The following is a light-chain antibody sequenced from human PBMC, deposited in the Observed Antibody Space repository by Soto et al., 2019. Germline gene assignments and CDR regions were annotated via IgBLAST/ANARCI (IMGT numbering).Light chain of an antibody. CDR2: GAS. CDR3: QQSFSIPLT. Sequence: DIQMTQSPSSLSAYVGDRVTMTCRTSQTIKIFLSWYQQKPGKAPKLLIYGASTLQSGISSRFSGSGSGTDFTLTISSLQPEDFATYYCQQSFSIPLTLGGGTKVDIK. CDR1: QTIKIF. V-gene: IGKV1-39*01. J-gene: IGKJ4*01.